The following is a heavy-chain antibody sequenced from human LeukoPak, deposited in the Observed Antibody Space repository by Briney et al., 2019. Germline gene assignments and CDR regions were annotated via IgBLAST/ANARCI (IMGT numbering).Heavy chain of an antibody. Sequence: GGSLRLSCAASGFTFSSYSMNWVRQAPGKGLEWVSSISSSSSYIYYADSVKGRFTISRDNAKNSLYLQMNSLRAEDTAVYYCARDVYYDILTGYYRDAFDIWGQGTMVTVSS. CDR3: ARDVYYDILTGYYRDAFDI. J-gene: IGHJ3*02. CDR2: ISSSSSYI. V-gene: IGHV3-21*01. D-gene: IGHD3-9*01. CDR1: GFTFSSYS.